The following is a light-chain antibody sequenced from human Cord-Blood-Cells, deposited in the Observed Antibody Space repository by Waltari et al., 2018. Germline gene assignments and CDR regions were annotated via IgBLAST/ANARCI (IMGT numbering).Light chain of an antibody. CDR2: DVS. V-gene: IGLV2-14*03. Sequence: QSALTQPASVSGSPGQSITISCTGTSSDVGGYNYVSWNQQHPGQAPTLMIYDVSNRPAGVSNRFSGSKSGNTASLTISGLHAEDEADYYCSSYTSSSTWVFGGGTKLTVL. CDR1: SSDVGGYNY. J-gene: IGLJ3*02. CDR3: SSYTSSSTWV.